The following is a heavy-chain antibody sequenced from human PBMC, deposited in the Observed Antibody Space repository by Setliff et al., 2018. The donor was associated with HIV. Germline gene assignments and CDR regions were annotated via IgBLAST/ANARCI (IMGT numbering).Heavy chain of an antibody. Sequence: PGESLKISCKGSGYGFSSHWIAWVRQKPGKGLEWMGIIYPADSDTTYNPSFQGQVTISADKSISTAYLQWSTLKASDTAMYYCARAVREKVFRFLEWPAYYDSWGQGTLVTVSS. J-gene: IGHJ4*02. V-gene: IGHV5-51*01. CDR3: ARAVREKVFRFLEWPAYYDS. CDR1: GYGFSSHW. D-gene: IGHD3-3*01. CDR2: IYPADSDT.